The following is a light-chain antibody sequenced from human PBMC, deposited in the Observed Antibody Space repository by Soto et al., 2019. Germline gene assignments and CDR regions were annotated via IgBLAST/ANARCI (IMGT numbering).Light chain of an antibody. CDR2: KAS. CDR3: RQYISYPVT. J-gene: IGKJ4*01. Sequence: DIQMTQSPSTLSASVGDRVTIACRASQSISNSLAWYQQKPGKAPNLLIYKASSLESGVPSRFSDSGSGTEFTLTINSLQPDDFATYFCRQYISYPVTFGGGTKVEMK. CDR1: QSISNS. V-gene: IGKV1-5*03.